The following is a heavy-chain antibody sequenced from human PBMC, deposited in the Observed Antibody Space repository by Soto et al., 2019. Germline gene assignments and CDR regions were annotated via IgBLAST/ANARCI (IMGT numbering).Heavy chain of an antibody. D-gene: IGHD6-19*01. CDR2: ILYSGST. Sequence: SETLSLTCSVSGVSISSYYWSWIRQPPGKGLEWIGYILYSGSTNYSPSLKSRVTISVDTSKNQFSLKLTSVTAADTAVYYCARRGYSSGWYYFDYWGQGTLVTVSS. J-gene: IGHJ4*02. CDR3: ARRGYSSGWYYFDY. CDR1: GVSISSYY. V-gene: IGHV4-59*01.